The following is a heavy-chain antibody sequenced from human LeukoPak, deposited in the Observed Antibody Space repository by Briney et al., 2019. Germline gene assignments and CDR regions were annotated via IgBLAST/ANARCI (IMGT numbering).Heavy chain of an antibody. CDR2: IIPILPIT. D-gene: IGHD6-6*01. CDR1: GGTFSSYS. V-gene: IGHV1-69*02. CDR3: AVSRGYSNSFFDY. Sequence: SVKVSCKASGGTFSSYSFSWVRQAPGQGLEWMRRIIPILPITNYAQNFQGRVTITADKSTNTAYMELSSLRSEDTALYYCAVSRGYSNSFFDYWGQGTLVTVSS. J-gene: IGHJ4*02.